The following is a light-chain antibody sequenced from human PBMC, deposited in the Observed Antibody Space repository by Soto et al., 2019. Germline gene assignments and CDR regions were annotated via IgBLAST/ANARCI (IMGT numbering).Light chain of an antibody. V-gene: IGLV1-47*01. CDR3: AAWDNSLVGGPA. J-gene: IGLJ2*01. Sequence: QSALTQSPSASGTPGQRVTISCSGSNSNIGSKYVYWYQQLPGTAPKLLLYRNNQRPSGVPDRFSGSKSGTSASLAISGLRSEDEADYYCAAWDNSLVGGPAFGGGTKVTVL. CDR2: RNN. CDR1: NSNIGSKY.